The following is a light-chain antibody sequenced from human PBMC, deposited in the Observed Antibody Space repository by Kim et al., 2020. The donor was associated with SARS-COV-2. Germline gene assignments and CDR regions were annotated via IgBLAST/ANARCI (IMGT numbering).Light chain of an antibody. CDR2: EVT. J-gene: IGLJ1*01. V-gene: IGLV2-23*02. Sequence: GLSITLSCSGTNRDVGSYNLVSWFQHSPGKAPKLLIYEVTKRPSGVSDRFSASKSGNTAFMTISGLLAEDEADYYCASYAGGRTLLFGTGTKVTVL. CDR1: NRDVGSYNL. CDR3: ASYAGGRTLL.